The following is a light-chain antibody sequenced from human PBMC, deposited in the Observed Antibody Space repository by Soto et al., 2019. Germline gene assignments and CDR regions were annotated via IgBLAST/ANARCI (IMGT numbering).Light chain of an antibody. CDR1: QSISSY. V-gene: IGKV1-39*01. Sequence: DIQMTQSPSSLSASVGDRVTITCRASQSISSYLNWYQQKPGKAPKLLIYAASSLQSRVPSRFSGIGSGTDFTLTISSLQPEDFATYYCQQSYSTPWTFGQGTKVEIK. CDR3: QQSYSTPWT. CDR2: AAS. J-gene: IGKJ1*01.